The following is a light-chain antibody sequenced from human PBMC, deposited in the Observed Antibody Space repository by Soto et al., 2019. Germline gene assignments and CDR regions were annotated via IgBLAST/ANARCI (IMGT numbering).Light chain of an antibody. Sequence: DIQMTQSPSSLSASVGDRVTITCRASQSISSYLNWYQQKPGKAPKLLIYAASSLQSGVPSRFSGSGSGTDFTLTISSLQPEEFATYYCQQNYSTSITVGQGTRLEIK. V-gene: IGKV1-39*01. CDR1: QSISSY. CDR3: QQNYSTSIT. J-gene: IGKJ5*01. CDR2: AAS.